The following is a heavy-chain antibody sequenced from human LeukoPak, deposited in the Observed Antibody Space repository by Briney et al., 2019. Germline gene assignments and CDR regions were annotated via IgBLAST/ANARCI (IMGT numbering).Heavy chain of an antibody. CDR2: IKQDATEK. CDR1: GITFSNYW. D-gene: IGHD5-18*01. J-gene: IGHJ4*02. Sequence: GGSLRLSCAASGITFSNYWMSWVRQAPGKGLEWVANIKQDATEKYYVDSVKGRFTISRDNARNSLYLQMNSLRAEDTAVYYCARTRSIQLWTFAYWGQGALVTVSS. V-gene: IGHV3-7*04. CDR3: ARTRSIQLWTFAY.